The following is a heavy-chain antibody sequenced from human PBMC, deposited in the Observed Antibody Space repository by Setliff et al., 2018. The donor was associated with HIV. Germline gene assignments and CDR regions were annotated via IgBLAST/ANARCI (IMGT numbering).Heavy chain of an antibody. CDR2: ISYDGSRI. Sequence: GGSLRLSCVASGFTFSNFAMHWVRQAPGKGLEWVSVISYDGSRIYYVDSVKGRFTISRDNAKNTLYLQMNSLRDEDTAVYHCARPYSTSSWFFDYWGQGTLVTVSS. V-gene: IGHV3-30*07. CDR3: ARPYSTSSWFFDY. CDR1: GFTFSNFA. D-gene: IGHD6-6*01. J-gene: IGHJ4*02.